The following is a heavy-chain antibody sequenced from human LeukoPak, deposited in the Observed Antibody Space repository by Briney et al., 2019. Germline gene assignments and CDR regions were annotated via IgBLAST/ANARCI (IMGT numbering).Heavy chain of an antibody. CDR3: ARGYGADV. CDR2: INSDGSNT. V-gene: IGHV3-74*01. J-gene: IGHJ6*04. CDR1: GLNFRTYW. Sequence: GGSLRLSCAASGLNFRTYWMHWVRQAPGKGLVWVSRINSDGSNTTYADSVKGRFTVSRDNAMNTLYLQMHSLRAEDTALYFCARGYGADVWGKGAMVTVSS.